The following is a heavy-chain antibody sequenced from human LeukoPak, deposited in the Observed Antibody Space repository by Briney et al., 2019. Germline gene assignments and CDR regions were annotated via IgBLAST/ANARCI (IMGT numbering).Heavy chain of an antibody. CDR1: GGSFSGYY. J-gene: IGHJ6*02. V-gene: IGHV4-34*01. CDR3: EAAYYYYGMDV. D-gene: IGHD6-25*01. CDR2: INHSGST. Sequence: ETLSLTCAVYGGSFSGYYWSWIRQPPGKGLEWIGEINHSGSTNYNPSLKSRVTISVDTSKNQFSLKLSSVTAADTAVYYCEAAYYYYGMDVWGQGTTVTVSS.